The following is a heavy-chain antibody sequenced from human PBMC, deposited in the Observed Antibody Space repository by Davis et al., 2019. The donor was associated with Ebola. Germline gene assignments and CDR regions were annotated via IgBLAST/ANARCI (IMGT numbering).Heavy chain of an antibody. D-gene: IGHD5-12*01. CDR1: GYMFTDYG. Sequence: ASVKVSCKASGYMFTDYGISWVRQAPGQGLEWMGWVNPRNGDTIYAQKFQGRVTMTSDTSISTGYMELTGLTSGDTAMYFCARIDSGYPNDYWGQGTLVTVSS. J-gene: IGHJ4*02. CDR2: VNPRNGDT. V-gene: IGHV1-2*02. CDR3: ARIDSGYPNDY.